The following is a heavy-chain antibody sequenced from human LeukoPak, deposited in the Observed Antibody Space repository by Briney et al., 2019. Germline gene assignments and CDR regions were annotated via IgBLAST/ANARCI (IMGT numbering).Heavy chain of an antibody. V-gene: IGHV4-34*01. CDR2: INHSGST. J-gene: IGHJ4*02. Sequence: SETLSLTCAVYGGSFSGYYWSWIRQPPGKGLEWIGEINHSGSTNYNPSLKSRVTISVDTSKNQFSLKLSSVTAADTAVYYRARGFTRKYDFWSGYPKAHYFDYWGQGTLVTVSS. D-gene: IGHD3-3*01. CDR1: GGSFSGYY. CDR3: ARGFTRKYDFWSGYPKAHYFDY.